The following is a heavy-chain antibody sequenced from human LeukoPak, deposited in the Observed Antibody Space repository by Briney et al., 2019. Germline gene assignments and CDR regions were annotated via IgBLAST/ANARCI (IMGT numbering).Heavy chain of an antibody. Sequence: SQTLSLTCAISGDSVSSKSATWNWIRQSPSRGLEWLGRTYYRSKWYNDYAVSVKSRITINPDTSKNQFSLQLNSVTPEDTAVYYCARGATLSRLFDYWGQGTLVTVSS. D-gene: IGHD1-26*01. J-gene: IGHJ4*02. CDR2: TYYRSKWYN. CDR3: ARGATLSRLFDY. V-gene: IGHV6-1*01. CDR1: GDSVSSKSAT.